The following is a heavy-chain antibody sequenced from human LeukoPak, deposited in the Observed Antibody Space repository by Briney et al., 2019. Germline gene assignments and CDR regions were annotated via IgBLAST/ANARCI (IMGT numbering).Heavy chain of an antibody. CDR2: LSGSGDTT. CDR3: LYSSFQYTPQY. CDR1: GFAFRSFD. J-gene: IGHJ4*02. Sequence: GGSLRLSCAASGFAFRSFDTSWVRQAPGKGLEWVSSLSGSGDTTYYADSVKGRFTISRDNSNNTLYLQMNSLRAEDTAVYYCLYSSFQYTPQYWGQGTLVTVSS. D-gene: IGHD6-6*01. V-gene: IGHV3-23*01.